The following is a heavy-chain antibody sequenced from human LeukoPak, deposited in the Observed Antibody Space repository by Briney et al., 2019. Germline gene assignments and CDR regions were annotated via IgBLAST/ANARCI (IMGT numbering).Heavy chain of an antibody. D-gene: IGHD5-18*01. J-gene: IGHJ4*02. CDR3: AKDRRGYSYGHCFDY. V-gene: IGHV3-23*01. CDR2: ISGSGGNA. Sequence: GGSLRLSCAASGFAFSSYAMSWVRQAPGKGLEWVPAISGSGGNACYADSVKGRFTISRDNSKNTLYLQMNSLRVEDTAVYYCAKDRRGYSYGHCFDYWGQGTLVTVSS. CDR1: GFAFSSYA.